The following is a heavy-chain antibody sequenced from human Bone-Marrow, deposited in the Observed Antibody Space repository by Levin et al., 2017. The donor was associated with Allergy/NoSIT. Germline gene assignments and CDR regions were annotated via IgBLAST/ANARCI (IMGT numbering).Heavy chain of an antibody. CDR1: GFTFSSYA. CDR2: ISGSGGST. D-gene: IGHD2-8*02. J-gene: IGHJ4*02. Sequence: PGESLKISCAASGFTFSSYAMSWVRQAPGKGLEWVSAISGSGGSTYYADSVKGRFTISRDNSKNTLYLQMNSLRAEDTAVYYCAKDPPLGYCTGGVCYEDWGQGTLVTVSS. CDR3: AKDPPLGYCTGGVCYED. V-gene: IGHV3-23*01.